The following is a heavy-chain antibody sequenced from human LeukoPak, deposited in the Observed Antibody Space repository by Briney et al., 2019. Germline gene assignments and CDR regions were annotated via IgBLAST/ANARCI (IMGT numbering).Heavy chain of an antibody. D-gene: IGHD3-3*01. V-gene: IGHV3-23*01. Sequence: SGGSLRLSCAASGFTFSSYAMSWVRQAPGRGLEWVSAISGSGGSTYYADSVKGRFTISRDNSKNTLYLQMNSLRAEDTAVYYCAKDFGLPGPVNQRDYWGQGTLVTVSS. CDR3: AKDFGLPGPVNQRDY. CDR1: GFTFSSYA. CDR2: ISGSGGST. J-gene: IGHJ4*02.